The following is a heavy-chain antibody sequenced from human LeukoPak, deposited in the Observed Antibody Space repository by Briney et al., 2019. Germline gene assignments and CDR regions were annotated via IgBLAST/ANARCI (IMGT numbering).Heavy chain of an antibody. V-gene: IGHV1-2*02. CDR1: GYTFTGYY. D-gene: IGHD6-19*01. Sequence: SVKVSCKASGYTFTGYYMHWVRQAPGQGLEWMGWINPNSGGTDYAQKFQGRVTMTRDTSISTAYMELSRLRSDDTAVYYCARGPAIAVAGTTYFDYWGQGTLVTVSS. J-gene: IGHJ4*02. CDR2: INPNSGGT. CDR3: ARGPAIAVAGTTYFDY.